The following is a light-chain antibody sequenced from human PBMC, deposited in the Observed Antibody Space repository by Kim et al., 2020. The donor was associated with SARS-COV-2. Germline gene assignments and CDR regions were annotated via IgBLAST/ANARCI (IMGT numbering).Light chain of an antibody. CDR2: DAS. J-gene: IGKJ4*01. CDR3: QQRSNWPSLT. V-gene: IGKV3-11*01. CDR1: QSVSRY. Sequence: SPAERASPSCRPSQSVSRYLAWYQQQPGHAPRLLLYDASNRSTGIPARFSGSGSGTDFILTISSLEPEDFAVYYCQQRSNWPSLTFGGGTKVDIK.